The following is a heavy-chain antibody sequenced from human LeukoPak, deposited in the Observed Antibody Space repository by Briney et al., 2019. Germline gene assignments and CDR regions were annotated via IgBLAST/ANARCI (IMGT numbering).Heavy chain of an antibody. CDR3: AHSSSLVGWFDP. CDR2: INHSGST. D-gene: IGHD6-13*01. J-gene: IGHJ5*02. Sequence: GSLRLSCAASGFTFISYAMSWVRQAPGKGLEWIGEINHSGSTNYNPSLKSRVTISVDTSKNQFSLKLSSVTAADTAVYYCAHSSSLVGWFDPWGQGTLVTVSS. CDR1: GFTFISYA. V-gene: IGHV4-34*08.